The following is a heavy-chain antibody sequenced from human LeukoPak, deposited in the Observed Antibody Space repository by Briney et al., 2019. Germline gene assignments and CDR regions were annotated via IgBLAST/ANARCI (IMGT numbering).Heavy chain of an antibody. V-gene: IGHV4-39*07. CDR3: AGTKYWLSFDQ. J-gene: IGHJ4*02. CDR2: VHYSGRT. D-gene: IGHD6-19*01. CDR1: GDSISSTSYN. Sequence: SETLSLTCTVSGDSISSTSYNWDWIRQGPGRGLEWIGSVHYSGRTYYNPSLNSRVTISVDTSKNQLSINLNSVTAADTAVYYCAGTKYWLSFDQWGQGTLVTVSS.